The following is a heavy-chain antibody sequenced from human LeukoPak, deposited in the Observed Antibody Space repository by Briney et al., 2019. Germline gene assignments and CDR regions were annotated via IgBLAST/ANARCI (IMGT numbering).Heavy chain of an antibody. D-gene: IGHD5-24*01. Sequence: SQTLSLTCAISGDSVSRNSAAWNWIRQSPSRGLEWLGRTYYRSKWYNDYEVSVESRITINPDTSKNQFSLQLNSVTPEDTAVYYCARADGDRDGYNFWFDPWGQGTLVTVSS. CDR2: TYYRSKWYN. V-gene: IGHV6-1*01. CDR3: ARADGDRDGYNFWFDP. CDR1: GDSVSRNSAA. J-gene: IGHJ5*02.